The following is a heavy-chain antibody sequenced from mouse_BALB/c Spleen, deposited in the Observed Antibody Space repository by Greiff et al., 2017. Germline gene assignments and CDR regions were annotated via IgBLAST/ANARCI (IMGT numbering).Heavy chain of an antibody. CDR2: ISYDGSN. CDR1: GYSITSGYY. CDR3: ARDGNYYGSSPFAY. Sequence: EVHLVESGPGLVKPSQSLSLTCSVTGYSITSGYYWTWIRQFPGTKLEWMGYISYDGSNNYNPSLKNRISITRDTSKNQFFLKLNSVTTEDTATYYCARDGNYYGSSPFAYWGQGTLVTVSA. V-gene: IGHV3-6*02. D-gene: IGHD1-1*01. J-gene: IGHJ3*01.